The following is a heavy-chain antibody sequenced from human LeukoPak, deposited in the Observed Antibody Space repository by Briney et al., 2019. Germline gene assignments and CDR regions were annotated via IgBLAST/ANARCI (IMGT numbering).Heavy chain of an antibody. CDR3: ARTDYYDSSGYPMVDY. D-gene: IGHD3-22*01. J-gene: IGHJ4*02. CDR2: IYSGGST. Sequence: PGGSLRLSCAASGFTVSSNYMSWVRQAPGKGLEWVSVIYSGGSTYYADSVKGRFTISRDNSKNTLYLQMNSLRAEDTAVYYCARTDYYDSSGYPMVDYWGQGTLVTVSS. CDR1: GFTVSSNY. V-gene: IGHV3-66*01.